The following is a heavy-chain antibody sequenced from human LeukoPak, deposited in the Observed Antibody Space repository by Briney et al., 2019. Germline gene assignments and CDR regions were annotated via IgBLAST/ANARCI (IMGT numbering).Heavy chain of an antibody. CDR1: GYTFTGYY. V-gene: IGHV1-18*04. CDR3: ARDLTFYCSGGSCSYYFDY. CDR2: ISAYNGNT. J-gene: IGHJ4*02. D-gene: IGHD2-15*01. Sequence: ASVKVSCKASGYTFTGYYVHWVRQAPGQGLEWMGWISAYNGNTNYAQKLQGRVTMTTDTSTSTAYMELRSLRSDDTAVYYCARDLTFYCSGGSCSYYFDYWGQGTLVTVSS.